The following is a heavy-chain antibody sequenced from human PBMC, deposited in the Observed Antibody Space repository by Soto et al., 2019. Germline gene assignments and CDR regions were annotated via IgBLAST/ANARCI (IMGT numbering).Heavy chain of an antibody. CDR1: GGTFSSYA. D-gene: IGHD7-27*01. J-gene: IGHJ3*02. Sequence: ASVKVSCKASGGTFSSYAISWVRQAPGQGLEWMGGIIPIFGTANYAQKFQGRVTITADESTSTAYMELSSLRSEDTAVYYCARDTANWGSGDAFDIWGQGTMVTVSS. V-gene: IGHV1-69*13. CDR3: ARDTANWGSGDAFDI. CDR2: IIPIFGTA.